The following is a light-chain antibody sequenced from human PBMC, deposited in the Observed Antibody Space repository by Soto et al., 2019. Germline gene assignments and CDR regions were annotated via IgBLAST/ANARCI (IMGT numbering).Light chain of an antibody. Sequence: EIVLTQSPGTLPLSPGERATLSCRASQSVDSIYLTWYQQKPGQPPRLLIYSASTRAASVPSRFSGSGSGTDFSLSSSRLEPEDFAVYYCQEYDTSPPLYTFGQGTNL. CDR3: QEYDTSPPLYT. CDR1: QSVDSIY. J-gene: IGKJ2*01. CDR2: SAS. V-gene: IGKV3-20*01.